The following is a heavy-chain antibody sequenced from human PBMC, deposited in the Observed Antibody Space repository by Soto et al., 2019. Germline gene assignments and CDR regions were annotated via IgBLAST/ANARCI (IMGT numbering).Heavy chain of an antibody. Sequence: QVQLVQSGDEVKKPGASVKVSCKASGYTFTNYGISWVRQAPGQGLEWMGWISAYNGNTHYAQKFQGRHTMTTDTSTRTEYNEVRRLRFDYAALYHSARGGIPVEYWGQGILVTVTS. CDR1: GYTFTNYG. J-gene: IGHJ4*02. V-gene: IGHV1-18*01. D-gene: IGHD3-16*01. CDR3: ARGGIPVEY. CDR2: ISAYNGNT.